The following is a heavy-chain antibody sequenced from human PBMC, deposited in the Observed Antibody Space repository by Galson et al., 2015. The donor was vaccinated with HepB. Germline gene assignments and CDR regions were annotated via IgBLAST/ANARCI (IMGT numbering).Heavy chain of an antibody. CDR3: ARGVYSSGRADVFDI. CDR1: GLPFSTSI. D-gene: IGHD3-22*01. V-gene: IGHV3-30-3*01. CDR2: ISHDGSII. Sequence: SLRLSCAASGLPFSTSIMHWVRQTPVKGLEWVAVISHDGSIIIYADSVKGRFIISRDNSKNTLDLQMSSLRVEDTAVYFCARGVYSSGRADVFDIWGQGTTVTVS. J-gene: IGHJ3*02.